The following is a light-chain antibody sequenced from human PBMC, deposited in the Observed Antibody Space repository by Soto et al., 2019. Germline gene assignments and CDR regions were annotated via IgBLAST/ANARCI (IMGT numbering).Light chain of an antibody. CDR3: HVWDSSSDHYV. V-gene: IGLV3-21*02. CDR1: NIGSKS. CDR2: DDS. J-gene: IGLJ1*01. Sequence: SYELTQAPSVSVAPGQTARITCGGNNIGSKSVHWYQQKAGQAPALVVYDDSDRPSGIPERFSGSNSGNTATLTIRRVEAGDEADYYCHVWDSSSDHYVFGSGTQLTVL.